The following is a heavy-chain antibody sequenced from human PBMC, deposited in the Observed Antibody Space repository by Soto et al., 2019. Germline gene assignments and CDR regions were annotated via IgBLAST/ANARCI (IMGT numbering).Heavy chain of an antibody. CDR3: TTDLNCISTSCYVLSF. Sequence: ASVKVSCKAPGYTFTSYAMHWVRQAPGQGLEWMGWINAGNGNTKYSQKFQGRVTITRDTSASTAYMELSSLRSEDTAVYYCTTDLNCISTSCYVLSFWGQGTLVTVSS. D-gene: IGHD2-2*01. CDR1: GYTFTSYA. V-gene: IGHV1-3*01. J-gene: IGHJ4*02. CDR2: INAGNGNT.